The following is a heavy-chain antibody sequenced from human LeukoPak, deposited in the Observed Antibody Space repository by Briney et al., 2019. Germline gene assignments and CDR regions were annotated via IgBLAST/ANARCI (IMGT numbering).Heavy chain of an antibody. J-gene: IGHJ5*01. CDR3: VRHDGRGGATMGTFDS. CDR2: IYSGRTF. V-gene: IGHV4-39*01. CDR1: AASISSSNHH. Sequence: SETLSLTCTISAASISSSNHHWGWIRQSPGKGLEWIGSIYSGRTFYYNPSLNIRVTISVVTSDQFTLQLNSVTAADTAVYYCVRHDGRGGATMGTFDSWGQGSLVTVSS. D-gene: IGHD5-12*01.